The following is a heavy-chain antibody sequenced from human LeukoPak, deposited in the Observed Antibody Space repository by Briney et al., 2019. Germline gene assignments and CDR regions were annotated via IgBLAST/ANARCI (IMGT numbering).Heavy chain of an antibody. D-gene: IGHD3-16*01. Sequence: PGGSLRLSCAVSGFTVSRNYMSWVRQAPGKGLGWVSVIYSGGSTYYADSVKGRFTISRDTSKNTLYLQINSLRAEDTAVYYCARERSEGLSFDYWGQGTLVTVFS. CDR3: ARERSEGLSFDY. J-gene: IGHJ4*02. CDR1: GFTVSRNY. CDR2: IYSGGST. V-gene: IGHV3-53*01.